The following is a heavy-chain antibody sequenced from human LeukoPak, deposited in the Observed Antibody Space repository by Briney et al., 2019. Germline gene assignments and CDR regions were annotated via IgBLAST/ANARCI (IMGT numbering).Heavy chain of an antibody. V-gene: IGHV4-34*01. CDR2: INHSGST. CDR3: ARRSKIAVAGTHYFDY. CDR1: GGSFSGYY. J-gene: IGHJ4*02. Sequence: SETLSLTCAVYGGSFSGYYWSWIRQPPGKGLEWIGGINHSGSTNYNPSLKSRVTISVDTSKNQFSLKLSSVTAADTAVYYCARRSKIAVAGTHYFDYWGQGTLVTVSS. D-gene: IGHD6-19*01.